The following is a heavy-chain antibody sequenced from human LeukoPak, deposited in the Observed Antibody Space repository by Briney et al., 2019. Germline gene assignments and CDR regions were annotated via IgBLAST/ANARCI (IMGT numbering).Heavy chain of an antibody. CDR1: GGSISSYY. CDR2: IYYSGNT. V-gene: IGHV4-59*06. CDR3: ARSPGPVDYYYYMDV. Sequence: PSETLSLTCTVPGGSISSYYWSWIRQHPGKGLEWIGYIYYSGNTYYNPSLKSRVTISVDTSKNQFSLKLSSVTAADTAVYYCARSPGPVDYYYYMDVWGKGTTVTVSS. J-gene: IGHJ6*03. D-gene: IGHD4-23*01.